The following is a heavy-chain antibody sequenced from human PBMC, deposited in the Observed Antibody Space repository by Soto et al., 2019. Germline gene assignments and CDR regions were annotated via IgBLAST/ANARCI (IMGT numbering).Heavy chain of an antibody. D-gene: IGHD6-19*01. CDR1: GFTVTNNY. Sequence: EVQLVETGGGLIQPGGSLRLSCAVSGFTVTNNYMSWVRRAPGKGLEGASYIYSGGTTTYADSVKGRLTISRDTSKNTLYFQMNSLRAEDTAMYYCAIGGSSGWSPMHYWGQGTLVTVSS. CDR2: IYSGGTT. V-gene: IGHV3-53*02. CDR3: AIGGSSGWSPMHY. J-gene: IGHJ4*02.